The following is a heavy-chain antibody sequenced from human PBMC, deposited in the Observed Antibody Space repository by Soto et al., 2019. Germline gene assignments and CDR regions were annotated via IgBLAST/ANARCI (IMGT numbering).Heavy chain of an antibody. CDR1: GYTFISYA. CDR2: INAGNGNT. CDR3: ARSPAASLDWFDP. V-gene: IGHV1-3*01. J-gene: IGHJ5*02. D-gene: IGHD2-2*01. Sequence: VKVSCKASGYTFISYAMHWVRQAPGQRLEWMGWINAGNGNTKYSQKFQGRVTITRDTSASTAYMELSSLRSEDTAVYYCARSPAASLDWFDPWGQGTLVTVSS.